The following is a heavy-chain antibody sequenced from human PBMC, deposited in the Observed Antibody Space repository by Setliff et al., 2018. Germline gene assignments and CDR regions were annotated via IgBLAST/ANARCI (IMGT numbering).Heavy chain of an antibody. CDR1: GYSFTSND. CDR3: ARAHSGSDFHDPFDI. D-gene: IGHD1-26*01. J-gene: IGHJ3*02. V-gene: IGHV1-8*03. CDR2: LNPSSGNT. Sequence: ASVKVSCKASGYSFTSNDINWVRQATGQGPEWMGWLNPSSGNTGYAPKFQGRVTITRRTSLSTAYMELSSLRSEDTAIYYCARAHSGSDFHDPFDIWGQGTMVTVSS.